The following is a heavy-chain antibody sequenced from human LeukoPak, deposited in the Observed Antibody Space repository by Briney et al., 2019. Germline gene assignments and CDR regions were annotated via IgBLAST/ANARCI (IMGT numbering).Heavy chain of an antibody. CDR3: AKAARKENGYDFYFEH. D-gene: IGHD3-3*01. V-gene: IGHV3-30*04. J-gene: IGHJ4*02. Sequence: GGSLRLSCTASGFSFNSYDMHWVRQAPGKGLEWVAVISYDGKKYYYADSVKGRFTISRDNSKSALYLQMNSLRPEDMAVYYCAKAARKENGYDFYFEHWGQGTLVTVSS. CDR1: GFSFNSYD. CDR2: ISYDGKKY.